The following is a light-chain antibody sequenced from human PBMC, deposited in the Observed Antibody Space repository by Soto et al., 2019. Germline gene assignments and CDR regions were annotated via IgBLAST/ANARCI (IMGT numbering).Light chain of an antibody. CDR3: TSYTSSFTFV. CDR1: SNDVGGYNF. V-gene: IGLV2-14*03. CDR2: DVI. J-gene: IGLJ1*01. Sequence: QSALTQPASVSGSPGQSITISCTGTSNDVGGYNFVFWYQQHPTKAPKLIIYDVINRPSGVSNRFSGSKSGNMASLTISGLQAEDEADYYCTSYTSSFTFVFGTRTKLTVL.